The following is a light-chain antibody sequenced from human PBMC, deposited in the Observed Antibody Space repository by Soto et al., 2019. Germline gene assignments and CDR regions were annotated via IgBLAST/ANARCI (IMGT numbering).Light chain of an antibody. CDR3: QQSYSSPWT. CDR1: QSINNY. V-gene: IGKV1-39*01. CDR2: AAS. J-gene: IGKJ1*01. Sequence: DIQMTQSPSSLSAFVGDRVTITCRASQSINNYLDWYQQESGRAPKLLIYAASSLQGKVPSRFSGSGSGTDFTLTISSLQPEDFATYYCQQSYSSPWTFGQGTKVEMK.